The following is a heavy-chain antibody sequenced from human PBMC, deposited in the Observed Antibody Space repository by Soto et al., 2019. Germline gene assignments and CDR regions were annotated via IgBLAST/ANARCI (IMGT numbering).Heavy chain of an antibody. D-gene: IGHD5-18*01. V-gene: IGHV4-39*01. CDR2: IYYSGTT. CDR3: ARRYSYGADY. J-gene: IGHJ4*02. Sequence: SETLSLTCTVSGGSITSSSYYWGWIRQPPGKGLEWIGSIYYSGTTYYNPSLKSRVTISVDTSKNQFSLKLSSVTAADTAVYYCARRYSYGADYWGQGTLVTV. CDR1: GGSITSSSYY.